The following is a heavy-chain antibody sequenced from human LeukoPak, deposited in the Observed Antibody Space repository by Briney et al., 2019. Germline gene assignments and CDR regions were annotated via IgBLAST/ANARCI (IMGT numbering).Heavy chain of an antibody. V-gene: IGHV4-34*01. CDR1: GGSFSGYY. CDR3: AATYYYDSSGYNQY. D-gene: IGHD3-22*01. CDR2: INHSGST. J-gene: IGHJ4*02. Sequence: KHSETLSLTCAVYGGSFSGYYWSWIRQPPGKGLEWIGEINHSGSTNYNPSLKSRVTISVDTSKNQFSLKLSSVTAADTAVYYCAATYYYDSSGYNQYWGQGTLVTVSS.